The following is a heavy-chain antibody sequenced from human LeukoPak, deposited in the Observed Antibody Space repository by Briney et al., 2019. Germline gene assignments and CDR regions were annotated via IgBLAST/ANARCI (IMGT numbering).Heavy chain of an antibody. V-gene: IGHV3-30*18. Sequence: GGSLRLSCEASGFTFSTYGMHWVRQAPGKGLEWVAVISYDGSNKYYADSVKGRFTISRDNSKNTLYLQMNSLRAEDTAVYYCAKDSSRHYYGSGGEIFHFDYWGQGTLVTVSS. CDR1: GFTFSTYG. CDR3: AKDSSRHYYGSGGEIFHFDY. CDR2: ISYDGSNK. D-gene: IGHD3-10*01. J-gene: IGHJ4*02.